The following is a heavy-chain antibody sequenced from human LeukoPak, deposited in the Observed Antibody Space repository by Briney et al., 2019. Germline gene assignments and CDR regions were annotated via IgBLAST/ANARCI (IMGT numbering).Heavy chain of an antibody. CDR1: GFTFSSYG. V-gene: IGHV3-30*02. Sequence: GGSLRLSCAASGFTFSSYGMHWVRQAPGKGLEWVAFIRYDGSNKYYADSVKGRFTISRDNSKNTLYLQMNSLRAEDTAVYYCAKGWRYSSGWFDYWGQGTLVTVSS. D-gene: IGHD6-19*01. J-gene: IGHJ4*02. CDR2: IRYDGSNK. CDR3: AKGWRYSSGWFDY.